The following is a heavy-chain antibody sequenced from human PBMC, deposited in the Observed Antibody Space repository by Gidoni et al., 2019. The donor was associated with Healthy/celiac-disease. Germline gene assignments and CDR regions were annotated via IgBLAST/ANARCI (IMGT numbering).Heavy chain of an antibody. CDR2: IIPIFGTA. Sequence: QVQLVQSGAEVKKPGSSGKVYCKASVGTFSSYSISWLRQAPGQGLGWMGVIIPIFGTANFAQKFQGRVTITADESTSTAYMELSSLRSEDTAVYYCASEVAGARNFDYWGQGTLVTVSS. D-gene: IGHD2-15*01. CDR1: VGTFSSYS. J-gene: IGHJ4*02. V-gene: IGHV1-69*01. CDR3: ASEVAGARNFDY.